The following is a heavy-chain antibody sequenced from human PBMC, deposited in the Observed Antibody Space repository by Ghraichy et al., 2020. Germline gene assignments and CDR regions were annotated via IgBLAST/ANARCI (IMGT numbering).Heavy chain of an antibody. J-gene: IGHJ4*02. CDR3: ATDILTGYYPFDY. Sequence: GGSLRLSCAASGFTFSSYWMSWVRQAPGKGLEWVANIKQDGSEKYYVDSVKGRFTISRDNAKNSLYLQMNSLRAEDTAVYYCATDILTGYYPFDYWGQGTLVTVSS. D-gene: IGHD3-9*01. V-gene: IGHV3-7*01. CDR1: GFTFSSYW. CDR2: IKQDGSEK.